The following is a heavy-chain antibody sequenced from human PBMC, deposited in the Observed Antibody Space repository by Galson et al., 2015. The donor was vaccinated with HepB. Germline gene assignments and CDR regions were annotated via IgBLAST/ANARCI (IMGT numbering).Heavy chain of an antibody. D-gene: IGHD2-2*01. J-gene: IGHJ6*03. V-gene: IGHV4-4*07. Sequence: SETLSLTCTVSGGSISSYYWSWIRQPAGKGLEWIGRIYTSGSTNYNPSLKSRVTMSVDTSKNQFSLKLSSVTAADTAVYYCARNIVVVPAAKSPLLRYYYMDVWGKGTTVTVSS. CDR3: ARNIVVVPAAKSPLLRYYYMDV. CDR1: GGSISSYY. CDR2: IYTSGST.